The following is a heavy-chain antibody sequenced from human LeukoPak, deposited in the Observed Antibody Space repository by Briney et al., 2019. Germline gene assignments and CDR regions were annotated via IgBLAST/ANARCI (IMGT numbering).Heavy chain of an antibody. D-gene: IGHD3-3*01. CDR1: GFTFSSYG. Sequence: GGSPRLSCAASGFTFSSYGMHWVRQAPGKGLEWVAFIRYDGSNKYYADSVKGRFTISRDNSKNTLYLQMNSLRAEDTAVYYCAKDLKGYDFWSGYQKQDYWGQGTLVTVSS. CDR2: IRYDGSNK. J-gene: IGHJ4*02. V-gene: IGHV3-30*02. CDR3: AKDLKGYDFWSGYQKQDY.